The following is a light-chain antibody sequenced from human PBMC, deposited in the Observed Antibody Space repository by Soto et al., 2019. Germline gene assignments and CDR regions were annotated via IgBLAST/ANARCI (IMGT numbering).Light chain of an antibody. CDR3: CSCAANTTSSYV. Sequence: QSVLTQPASVSGSPGQSITISCTGTSSDVGSYNLVSWYQQHPGKAPKLVIYEVSRRPSGVSSRFSASKSGNTASLTISGLQAEDDSDYYCCSCAANTTSSYVFGTGTEVTVL. CDR1: SSDVGSYNL. V-gene: IGLV2-23*02. CDR2: EVS. J-gene: IGLJ1*01.